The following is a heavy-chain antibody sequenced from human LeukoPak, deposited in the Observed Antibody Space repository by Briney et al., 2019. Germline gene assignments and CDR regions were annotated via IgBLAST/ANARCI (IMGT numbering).Heavy chain of an antibody. CDR3: ARDSLINYDILTGIFDY. CDR1: GFTFSSYG. D-gene: IGHD3-9*01. Sequence: GGSLRLSRAASGFTFSSYGMHWVRQAPGKGLEWVAVIWYDGSNKYYADSVKGRFTISRDNSKNALYLQMNSLRAEDTAVYYCARDSLINYDILTGIFDYWGQGTLVTVSS. J-gene: IGHJ4*02. CDR2: IWYDGSNK. V-gene: IGHV3-33*01.